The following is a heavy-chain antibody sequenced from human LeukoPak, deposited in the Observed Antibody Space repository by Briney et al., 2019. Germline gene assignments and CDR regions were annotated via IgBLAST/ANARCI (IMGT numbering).Heavy chain of an antibody. CDR1: AGSLSGYY. J-gene: IGHJ4*02. Sequence: PAETLSLTCAVYAGSLSGYYWSWIRQPPGKGLEWIGEINHSGSTNHNPSLKNRGTISVDTSKNQSSLKLSAVTAADTAVYYCGRTYYRSGLNFEYWGQGTLVTVSS. CDR3: GRTYYRSGLNFEY. D-gene: IGHD3-10*01. V-gene: IGHV4-34*01. CDR2: INHSGST.